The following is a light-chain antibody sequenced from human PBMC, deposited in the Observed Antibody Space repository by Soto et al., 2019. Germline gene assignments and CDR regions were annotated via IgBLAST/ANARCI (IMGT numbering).Light chain of an antibody. CDR1: QSVFSS. CDR2: GSA. V-gene: IGKV3-15*01. CDR3: QQYSQWPLYT. Sequence: EIVMTQSPATLSVSPGERATLSCRASQSVFSSLAWFQQRPGQAPRLLIYGSATRATGIPARFSGSGSGTEFTLTISSLQSEDFALYYCQQYSQWPLYTFGQGTKVDIK. J-gene: IGKJ2*01.